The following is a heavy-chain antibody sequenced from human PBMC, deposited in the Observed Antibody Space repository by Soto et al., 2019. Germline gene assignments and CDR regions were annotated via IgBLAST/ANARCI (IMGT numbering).Heavy chain of an antibody. CDR3: ARGHSYYDSSGYYFDAFDI. Sequence: ASVKVSCKASGGTFSSYAISWVRQAPGQGLEWMGGIIPIFGTANYAQKFQGRVTITADESTSTAYMELSSLRSEDTAVYYCARGHSYYDSSGYYFDAFDIWGQGTMVTVSS. CDR2: IIPIFGTA. V-gene: IGHV1-69*13. J-gene: IGHJ3*02. D-gene: IGHD3-22*01. CDR1: GGTFSSYA.